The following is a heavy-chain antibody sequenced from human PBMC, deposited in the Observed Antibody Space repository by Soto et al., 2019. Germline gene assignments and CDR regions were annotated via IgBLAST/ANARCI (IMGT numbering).Heavy chain of an antibody. J-gene: IGHJ5*02. CDR1: GYTFTSYD. Sequence: QVQLVQSGSEVKNPGASVKVSCKASGYTFTSYDINWVRQATGQGLEWMGWMNPNSGNTGYAQKFQGRVTMTRNTSISTAYMELSSLRSEDTAVYSCARTRIAAAGNWFDPWGQGTLVTVSS. D-gene: IGHD6-13*01. CDR3: ARTRIAAAGNWFDP. V-gene: IGHV1-8*01. CDR2: MNPNSGNT.